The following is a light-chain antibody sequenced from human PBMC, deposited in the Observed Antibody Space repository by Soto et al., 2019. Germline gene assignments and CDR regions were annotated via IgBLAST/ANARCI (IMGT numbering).Light chain of an antibody. J-gene: IGKJ4*01. Sequence: EIVLTQSPGTLSLSPGERATLSCRASQSVSSSYLAWYQQKPGQAPRLLIYGASSRATGIPDRFSGIGSGTDYTLTISRLEPEENAVYYCQQYSSSPLTFGGGTKVEIK. CDR2: GAS. CDR3: QQYSSSPLT. CDR1: QSVSSSY. V-gene: IGKV3-20*01.